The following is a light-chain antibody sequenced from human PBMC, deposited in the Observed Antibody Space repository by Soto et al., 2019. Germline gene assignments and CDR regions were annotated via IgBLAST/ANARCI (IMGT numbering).Light chain of an antibody. V-gene: IGLV2-14*01. J-gene: IGLJ1*01. CDR1: SSDVGGYNY. CDR3: GSYTSSRIYV. Sequence: QSVLTQPASVSVSPGQSTTISCTGTSSDVGGYNYVSWYQQHPGKAPKLMIYEVNNRPSGVSDRFSGSESGNTASLTISGLQAEDEADYYCGSYTSSRIYVFGAG. CDR2: EVN.